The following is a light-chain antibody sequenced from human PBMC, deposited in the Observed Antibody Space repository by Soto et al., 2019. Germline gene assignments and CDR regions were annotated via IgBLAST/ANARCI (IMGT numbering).Light chain of an antibody. CDR3: QQYNVWPLT. CDR1: QSVSSN. Sequence: EIVMTQSPATLSVSPGERATLSCRASQSVSSNLAWYQQKPGQTPNLLIYVASTRATGIPARFSGSGSGTEFTLTISSLKSEDFAVYYCQQYNVWPLTFGGGTKVEFK. V-gene: IGKV3-15*01. J-gene: IGKJ4*01. CDR2: VAS.